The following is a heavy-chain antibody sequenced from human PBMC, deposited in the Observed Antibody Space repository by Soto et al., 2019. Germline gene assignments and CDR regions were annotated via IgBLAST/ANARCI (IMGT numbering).Heavy chain of an antibody. Sequence: EVQLVESGGGLVQPGRSLRLSCAASGFTFDDYAMHWVRQAPGKGLEWVSGISWNSGSIGYADSVKGRFTISRDNAKNSLYLQMNSLRDEDTALYSCVKDISSGTTILTGRDAFDIWGQGTMVTVSS. J-gene: IGHJ3*02. CDR2: ISWNSGSI. V-gene: IGHV3-9*01. CDR3: VKDISSGTTILTGRDAFDI. D-gene: IGHD3-9*01. CDR1: GFTFDDYA.